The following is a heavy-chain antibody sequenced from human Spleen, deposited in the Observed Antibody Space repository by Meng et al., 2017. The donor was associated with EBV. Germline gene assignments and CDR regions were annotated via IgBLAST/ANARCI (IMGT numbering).Heavy chain of an antibody. CDR2: IFHTETT. CDR3: ARTIYGDYPRIDP. CDR1: GGSISSGNW. J-gene: IGHJ5*02. D-gene: IGHD4-17*01. Sequence: QVQPQGAGPGLGKPSGTLTLSCFCSGGSISSGNWWSWVRQPPGKGLEWIGEIFHTETTNYNPSLKGRVTVSLDKSRNQFFLKLSSVTAADTAVYYCARTIYGDYPRIDPWGQGTLVTVSS. V-gene: IGHV4-4*02.